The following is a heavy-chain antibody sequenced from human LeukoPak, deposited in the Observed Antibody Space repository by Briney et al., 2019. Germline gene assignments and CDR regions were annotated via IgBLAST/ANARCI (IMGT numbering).Heavy chain of an antibody. CDR2: ISSSSSYI. Sequence: GGSLRLSCAASGFTFSSYSMNWVRQAPGKGLEWVSSISSSSSYIYYADSVKGRFTISRDNAKNSLYLQMNSLRAEDTAVYSCARGQARAAYYYGMDVWGQGTTVTVSS. V-gene: IGHV3-21*01. CDR3: ARGQARAAYYYGMDV. CDR1: GFTFSSYS. D-gene: IGHD6-25*01. J-gene: IGHJ6*02.